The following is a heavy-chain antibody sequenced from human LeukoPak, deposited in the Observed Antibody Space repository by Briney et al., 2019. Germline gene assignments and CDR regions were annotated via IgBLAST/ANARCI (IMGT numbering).Heavy chain of an antibody. J-gene: IGHJ6*03. CDR3: ARTGSSWYLGDYYYYYYMDV. V-gene: IGHV1-8*02. Sequence: GASVKVSCKASGYTFTSYGISWVRQATGQGLEWMGWMNPNSGNTGYAQKFQGRVTMTRNTSISTAYMELSSLRSEDTAVYYCARTGSSWYLGDYYYYYYMDVWGKGTTVTISS. D-gene: IGHD6-13*01. CDR1: GYTFTSYG. CDR2: MNPNSGNT.